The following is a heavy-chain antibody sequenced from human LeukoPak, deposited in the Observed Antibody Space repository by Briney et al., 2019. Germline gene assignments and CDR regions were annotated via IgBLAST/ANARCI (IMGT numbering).Heavy chain of an antibody. CDR3: ARTAVAGLRRIDY. V-gene: IGHV1-18*01. Sequence: ASVKVSCKASGYTFTSYGISWVRQAPGQGLEWMGWISAYNGNTNYAQKLQGRVTMTTDTSTSTGYIELRSLRSDETARYYPARTAVAGLRRIDYWGQGTLVTVSS. J-gene: IGHJ4*02. CDR2: ISAYNGNT. CDR1: GYTFTSYG. D-gene: IGHD6-13*01.